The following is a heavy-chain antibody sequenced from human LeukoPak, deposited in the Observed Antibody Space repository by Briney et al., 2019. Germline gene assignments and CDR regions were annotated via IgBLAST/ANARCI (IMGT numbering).Heavy chain of an antibody. D-gene: IGHD3-22*01. CDR3: ARDSSSGLDY. J-gene: IGHJ4*02. Sequence: SETLSLTCTVSGGSISSYYWSWIRQPPGKGLEWIGYIYYSGSTNYNPSLKSRVTISVDTSKNQFSLKLSSVTAADTAVYYCARDSSSGLDYWGQGTLVTVSS. V-gene: IGHV4-59*12. CDR1: GGSISSYY. CDR2: IYYSGST.